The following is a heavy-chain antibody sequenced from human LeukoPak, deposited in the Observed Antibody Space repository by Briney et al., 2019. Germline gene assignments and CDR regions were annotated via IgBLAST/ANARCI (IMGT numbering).Heavy chain of an antibody. CDR3: ASWGAIVMVVAASFDY. J-gene: IGHJ4*02. CDR2: FDPEDGET. Sequence: ASVKVSCKVSGYTLTELSMHWVRQAPGKGLEWMGGFDPEDGETIYAQKFQGRVTMTEDTSTDTAYMELSSLRSEDTAVYYCASWGAIVMVVAASFDYWGQGTLVTVSS. D-gene: IGHD2-15*01. V-gene: IGHV1-24*01. CDR1: GYTLTELS.